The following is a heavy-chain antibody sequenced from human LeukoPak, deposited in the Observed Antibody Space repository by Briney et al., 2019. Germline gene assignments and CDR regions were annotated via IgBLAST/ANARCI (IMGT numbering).Heavy chain of an antibody. CDR2: IRSKAYGGTT. CDR3: TRIFIAVAAT. CDR1: GFTFGDYA. D-gene: IGHD6-19*01. Sequence: GGSLRLSCTASGFTFGDYAMSWVRQAPGKGLEWVGFIRSKAYGGTTEYAASVKGRFTISRDDSENIAYLQMNSLKTEDTAVYYCTRIFIAVAATWGQGTLVTVSS. V-gene: IGHV3-49*04. J-gene: IGHJ5*02.